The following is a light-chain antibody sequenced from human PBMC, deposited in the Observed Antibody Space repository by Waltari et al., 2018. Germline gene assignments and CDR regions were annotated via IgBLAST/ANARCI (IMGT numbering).Light chain of an antibody. CDR2: AAS. CDR1: HTITTY. Sequence: DTQMTQSPSSLSASVGDRVTITCRASHTITTYLNWYQQKPGKAPKVLISAASTLHSGVTSRFSGSGSGTYFTLIISSLQPEDFATYYCQQSYETPLTFGGGTRVEIK. V-gene: IGKV1-39*01. CDR3: QQSYETPLT. J-gene: IGKJ4*01.